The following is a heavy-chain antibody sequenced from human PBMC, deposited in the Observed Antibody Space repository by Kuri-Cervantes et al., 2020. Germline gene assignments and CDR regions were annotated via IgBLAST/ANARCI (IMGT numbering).Heavy chain of an antibody. J-gene: IGHJ6*02. Sequence: GESLKISCAASGFTFSSYAMHWDRQAPGKGLEWVAVISYDGSNKYYADSVKGRFTISRGNSKNTLYLQMNSLRAEDTAVYYCARGPGSGSYQYYYYGMDVWGQGTTVTVSS. V-gene: IGHV3-30-3*01. CDR1: GFTFSSYA. CDR2: ISYDGSNK. CDR3: ARGPGSGSYQYYYYGMDV. D-gene: IGHD3-10*01.